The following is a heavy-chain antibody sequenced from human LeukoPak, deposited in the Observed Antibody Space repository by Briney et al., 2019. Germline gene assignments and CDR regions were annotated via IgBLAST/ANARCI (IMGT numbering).Heavy chain of an antibody. CDR2: IKQDGSEK. V-gene: IGHV3-7*01. CDR1: GFTFSSYW. J-gene: IGHJ4*02. Sequence: GGSLRLSCAASGFTFSSYWMSWVRQAPGKGPEWVANIKQDGSEKYYVDSVKGRFTISRDNAKNSLYLQMNSLRAEDTAVYYCAREPSILLIDYWGQGTLVTVSS. CDR3: AREPSILLIDY. D-gene: IGHD2/OR15-2a*01.